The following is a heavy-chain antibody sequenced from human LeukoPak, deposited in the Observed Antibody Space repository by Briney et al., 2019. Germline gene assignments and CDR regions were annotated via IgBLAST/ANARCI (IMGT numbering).Heavy chain of an antibody. CDR2: ISGDGGST. D-gene: IGHD6-19*01. Sequence: GGSQTLSCAASGFTFSSSAMHWVRQAPGKGLEYVSAISGDGGSTYYANSVKGRFTISRDNSKNTVYLQMGSLRVEDLAVYYCARGPSKGSCSDHLDNWGQG. V-gene: IGHV3-64*01. CDR1: GFTFSSSA. J-gene: IGHJ4*02. CDR3: ARGPSKGSCSDHLDN.